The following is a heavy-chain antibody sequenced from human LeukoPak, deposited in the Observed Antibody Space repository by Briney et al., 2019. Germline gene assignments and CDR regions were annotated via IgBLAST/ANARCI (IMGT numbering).Heavy chain of an antibody. J-gene: IGHJ4*02. D-gene: IGHD6-13*01. Sequence: SETLSLTCTVSGGSISSYHWSWIRQPPGKGLEWIGYIYYSGSTNYNPSLKSRVTISVDTSKNQFSLKLSSVTAADTAVYYCARERSSWPTRSFDYWGQGTLVTVSS. CDR1: GGSISSYH. V-gene: IGHV4-59*01. CDR3: ARERSSWPTRSFDY. CDR2: IYYSGST.